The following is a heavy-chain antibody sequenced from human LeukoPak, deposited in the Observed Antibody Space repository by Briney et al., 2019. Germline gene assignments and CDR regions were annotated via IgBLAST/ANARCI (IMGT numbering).Heavy chain of an antibody. J-gene: IGHJ4*03. Sequence: GGSLRLSCAASGFTFSSYEMNWVRQAPGQGVEGVSYISSSGRTLYYADSVKGRFTISRDNAQNSLYLQMNSLRAEDTAVYYCSRDNDCSGGSCFDYWGQGPWSPSPQ. V-gene: IGHV3-48*03. CDR3: SRDNDCSGGSCFDY. D-gene: IGHD2-15*01. CDR1: GFTFSSYE. CDR2: ISSSGRTL.